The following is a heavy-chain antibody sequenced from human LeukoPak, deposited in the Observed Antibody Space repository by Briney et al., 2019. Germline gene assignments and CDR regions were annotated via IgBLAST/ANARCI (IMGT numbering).Heavy chain of an antibody. CDR2: IYYSGST. CDR3: ARGRRHPTRYSGSYLFDY. V-gene: IGHV4-39*07. CDR1: GGSISSSSYY. D-gene: IGHD1-26*01. Sequence: PSETLSLTCTVSGGSISSSSYYWGWIRQPPGKGLEWIGSIYYSGSTYYNPSLKSRVTISVDTSKNQFSLKLSSVTAADTAVYYCARGRRHPTRYSGSYLFDYWGQGTLVTVSS. J-gene: IGHJ4*02.